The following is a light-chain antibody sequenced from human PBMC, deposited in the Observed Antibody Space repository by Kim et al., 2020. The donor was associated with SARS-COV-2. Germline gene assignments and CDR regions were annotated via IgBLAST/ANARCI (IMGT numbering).Light chain of an antibody. Sequence: EIVMTQSPAPLSVSLGERATLSCRASQNVGSYLSWFQQKPGQPPRLLIRGSSGRATGVAARFSGSGSGTEFTLTISGLQSDDFAVYYCQQYDDWPLTFGGGSTVDI. J-gene: IGKJ4*01. CDR2: GSS. V-gene: IGKV3-15*01. CDR3: QQYDDWPLT. CDR1: QNVGSY.